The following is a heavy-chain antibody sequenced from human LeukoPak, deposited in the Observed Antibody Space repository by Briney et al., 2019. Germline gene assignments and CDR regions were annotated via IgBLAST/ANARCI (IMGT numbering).Heavy chain of an antibody. V-gene: IGHV4-4*07. CDR2: IYTSGST. D-gene: IGHD3-10*01. CDR3: ARDRSDPYYYGSGSNESERYYYYGMDV. Sequence: SETLSLTCTVSGGSISSYYWGWIRQPAGRGLEWIGRIYTSGSTNYNPSLKSRVTMSVDTSKNQFSLKLSSVTAADTAVYYCARDRSDPYYYGSGSNESERYYYYGMDVWGQGTTVTVSS. CDR1: GGSISSYY. J-gene: IGHJ6*02.